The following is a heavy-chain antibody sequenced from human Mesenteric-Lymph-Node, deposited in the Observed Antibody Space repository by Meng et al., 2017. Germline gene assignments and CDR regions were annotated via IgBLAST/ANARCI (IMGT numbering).Heavy chain of an antibody. V-gene: IGHV3-74*01. CDR3: ARVSSSSWYRVPLVSYYFDY. CDR2: TNSDASST. J-gene: IGHJ4*02. CDR1: GFTFSNYW. D-gene: IGHD6-13*01. Sequence: GPLVESGGGLVQPGGSLRLSCAASGFTFSNYWMHWVRQAPGKGLVWVSRTNSDASSTNYADSVKGRFTISRDNGKNTLYLQMNSLRAEDTAVYFCARVSSSSWYRVPLVSYYFDYWGQGTLVTVSS.